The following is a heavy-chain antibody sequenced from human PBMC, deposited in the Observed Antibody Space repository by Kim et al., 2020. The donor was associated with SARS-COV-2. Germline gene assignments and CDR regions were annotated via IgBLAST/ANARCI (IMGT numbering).Heavy chain of an antibody. V-gene: IGHV4-59*13. J-gene: IGHJ4*02. D-gene: IGHD2-21*01. CDR2: IYYSGST. CDR3: AIRGDGYNSGLDY. CDR1: GGSISSYY. Sequence: SETLSLTCTVSGGSISSYYWSWIRQPPGKGLEWIGYIYYSGSTNYNPSLKSRVIISVDTSKNQFYLKLSSVTAADTAVYYCAIRGDGYNSGLDYWGQGT.